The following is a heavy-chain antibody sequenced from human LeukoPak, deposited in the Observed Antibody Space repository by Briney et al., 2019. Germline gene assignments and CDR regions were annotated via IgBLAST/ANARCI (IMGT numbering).Heavy chain of an antibody. J-gene: IGHJ4*02. CDR1: GFTFSSYW. V-gene: IGHV3-7*05. CDR3: ARTVVVVVVAATTFDY. Sequence: TGGSLRLSCAASGFTFSSYWMSRVRQAPGKGLEWVANIKQDGSEKYYVDSVKGRFTISRDNAKNSLYLQMNSLRAEDTAVYYCARTVVVVVVAATTFDYWGQGTLVTVSS. CDR2: IKQDGSEK. D-gene: IGHD2-15*01.